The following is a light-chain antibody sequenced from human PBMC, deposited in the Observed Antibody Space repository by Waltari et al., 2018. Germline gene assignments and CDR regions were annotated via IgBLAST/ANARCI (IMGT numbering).Light chain of an antibody. CDR1: TRDVGSYNP. J-gene: IGLJ3*02. CDR2: EVS. V-gene: IGLV2-23*02. Sequence: QSALTQPASVSGSPGPSVPISCTGTTRDVGSYNPISWYQQHPGKAPKLMIYEVSKRPSGVSNRFSGSKSGNTASLTISGLQAEDEADYYCCSYAGSSSWVFGGGTKLTVL. CDR3: CSYAGSSSWV.